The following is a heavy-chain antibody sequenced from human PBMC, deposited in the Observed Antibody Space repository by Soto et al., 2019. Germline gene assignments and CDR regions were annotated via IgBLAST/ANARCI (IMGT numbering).Heavy chain of an antibody. D-gene: IGHD2-8*01. CDR1: GFTFSSYA. V-gene: IGHV3-23*01. CDR2: ISGSGGST. J-gene: IGHJ4*02. Sequence: GGSLRLSCAASGFTFSSYAMSWVRQAPGKGLEWVSAISGSGGSTYYADSVKGRFTISRDNSKNTLYLQMNSLRAEDTAVYYCAKDLSIVLMVYARAFNYSGQGTLDIVSS. CDR3: AKDLSIVLMVYARAFNY.